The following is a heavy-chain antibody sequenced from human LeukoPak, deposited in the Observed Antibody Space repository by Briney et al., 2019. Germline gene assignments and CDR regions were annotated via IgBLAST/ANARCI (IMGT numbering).Heavy chain of an antibody. CDR2: INGNGGST. V-gene: IGHV3-23*01. D-gene: IGHD3-22*01. CDR3: ASMYYYDSSGYSVGEDY. CDR1: GFTFSSYG. Sequence: GGSLRLSCAASGFTFSSYGMSWVRQAPGKGLEWVSSINGNGGSTYYADSVKGRFTISRDNSKSTLYLQMNSLRDEDTAVYYCASMYYYDSSGYSVGEDYWGQGTLVTVSS. J-gene: IGHJ4*02.